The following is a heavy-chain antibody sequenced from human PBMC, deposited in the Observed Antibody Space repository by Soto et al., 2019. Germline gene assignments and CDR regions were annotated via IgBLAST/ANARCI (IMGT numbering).Heavy chain of an antibody. J-gene: IGHJ3*02. V-gene: IGHV3-30-3*01. D-gene: IGHD4-4*01. Sequence: GGSLRLSCAASGFTFSSYAMHWVRQAPGKGLEWVAVISYDGSNKYYADSVKDPFTISRDNSKNTLYLQMKSLRAEDTAVYYWARIRKRRLQFGGFDIWGQGTMVTVSS. CDR1: GFTFSSYA. CDR2: ISYDGSNK. CDR3: ARIRKRRLQFGGFDI.